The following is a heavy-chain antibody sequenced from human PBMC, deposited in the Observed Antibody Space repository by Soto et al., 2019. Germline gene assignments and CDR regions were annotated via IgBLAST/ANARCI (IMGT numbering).Heavy chain of an antibody. Sequence: GGSLRLSCAASGLTFSSYAMHWVRQAPGKGLEWVAVISYDGSNKYYADSVKGRFTISRDNSKNTLYLQMNSLRAEDTAVYYCARNVRGYCSGGSCYGLYYYGMDVWGQGTTVTVSS. V-gene: IGHV3-30-3*01. CDR2: ISYDGSNK. CDR3: ARNVRGYCSGGSCYGLYYYGMDV. J-gene: IGHJ6*02. D-gene: IGHD2-15*01. CDR1: GLTFSSYA.